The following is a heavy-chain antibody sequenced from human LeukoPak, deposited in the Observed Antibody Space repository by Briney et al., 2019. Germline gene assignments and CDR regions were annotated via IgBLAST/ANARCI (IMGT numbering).Heavy chain of an antibody. D-gene: IGHD1-14*01. V-gene: IGHV3-7*01. CDR3: ARDPGCSAFDL. CDR1: GFNFSAFW. J-gene: IGHJ4*02. Sequence: PGGSLRLSCAASGFNFSAFWMSWVRQTPEKGLEFVANINRDGSVKNYVDSVKGRFTISRDNAKKSLFLELNSLRADDTAVFYCARDPGCSAFDLWGQGSLVTVSS. CDR2: INRDGSVK.